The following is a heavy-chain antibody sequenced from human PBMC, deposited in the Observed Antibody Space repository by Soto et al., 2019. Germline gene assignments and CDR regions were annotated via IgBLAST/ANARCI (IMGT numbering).Heavy chain of an antibody. CDR3: ARGRAWDIVVVVAATRRGWFDP. CDR1: GGSFSGYY. CDR2: INHSGST. J-gene: IGHJ5*02. V-gene: IGHV4-34*01. Sequence: SETLSLTCAVYGGSFSGYYWSWIRQPPGKGLEWIGEINHSGSTNYNPSLKSRVTISVDTSKNQFSLKLSSVTAADTAVYYCARGRAWDIVVVVAATRRGWFDPWGQGTLVTVSS. D-gene: IGHD2-15*01.